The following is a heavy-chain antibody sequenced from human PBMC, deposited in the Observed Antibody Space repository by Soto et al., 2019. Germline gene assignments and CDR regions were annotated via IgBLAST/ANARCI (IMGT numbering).Heavy chain of an antibody. V-gene: IGHV5-51*01. CDR1: GYSFSTYS. D-gene: IGHD6-6*01. CDR2: IFSSDPNT. J-gene: IGHJ4*02. CDR3: ARHSSSSHY. Sequence: GESLKISCKGSGYSFSTYSIGWVRQMPGKGLEWMGNIFSSDPNTRYSPSFQGQVTISADKSISTAYLQWSSLKASDTAMYYCARHSSSSHYWGQGTLVTVSS.